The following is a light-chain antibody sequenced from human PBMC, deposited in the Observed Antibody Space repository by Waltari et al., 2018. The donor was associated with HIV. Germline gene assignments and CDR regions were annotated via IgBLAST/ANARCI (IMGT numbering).Light chain of an antibody. V-gene: IGKV3-20*01. J-gene: IGKJ4*01. CDR3: QQYGRSSLT. Sequence: EIVLTQSPGTLSLSPGERLTLSCRASQTTSSEYLAWYQQKPGQAPRILIYGASRRATGIPYRFTGSGSELDFTLTITRLEPEDFAVYYCQQYGRSSLTFGGGTKVEIK. CDR1: QTTSSEY. CDR2: GAS.